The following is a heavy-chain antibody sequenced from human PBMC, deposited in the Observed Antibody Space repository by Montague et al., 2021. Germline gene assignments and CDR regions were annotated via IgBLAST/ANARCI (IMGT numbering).Heavy chain of an antibody. J-gene: IGHJ6*02. CDR2: INSGGSKT. D-gene: IGHD1-1*01. Sequence: SLRLSCAASGFTFSKYWMYWVRQGPGKGLVWVSRINSGGSKTNYADSVKGRFTISRDNVKNTLYLQMTSLRDEDTAVYYCARTTPGTDGLDIWGPGTTVTVSS. CDR1: GFTFSKYW. CDR3: ARTTPGTDGLDI. V-gene: IGHV3-74*01.